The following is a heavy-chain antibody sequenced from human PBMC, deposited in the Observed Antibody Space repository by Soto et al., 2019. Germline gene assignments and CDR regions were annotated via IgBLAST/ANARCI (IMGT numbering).Heavy chain of an antibody. CDR2: IYYSGST. J-gene: IGHJ4*02. D-gene: IGHD3-10*01. CDR3: PRVSPLRGVTPVLDY. V-gene: IGHV4-31*03. CDR1: GGSISSGGYY. Sequence: SETLSLTCTVSGGSISSGGYYWSWIRQHPGKGLEWIGYIYYSGSTYYNPSLKSRVTISVDTSKNQFSLKLSSVTAADTAVYYCPRVSPLRGVTPVLDYWGQGTLVTVSS.